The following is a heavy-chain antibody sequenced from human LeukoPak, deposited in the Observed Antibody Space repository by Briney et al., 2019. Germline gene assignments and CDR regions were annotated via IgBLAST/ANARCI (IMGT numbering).Heavy chain of an antibody. CDR1: GFTFSDYY. D-gene: IGHD7-27*01. CDR3: ARDWVRASGDNKANY. Sequence: GGSLRLSCAASGFTFSDYYTSWIRQAPGKGLEWVSYISNSGRTIYYADSVKGRFTISRDNAKNSLFLQMNSLRAEDTAVYYCARDWVRASGDNKANYWGQGTLVTVSS. CDR2: ISNSGRTI. V-gene: IGHV3-11*01. J-gene: IGHJ4*02.